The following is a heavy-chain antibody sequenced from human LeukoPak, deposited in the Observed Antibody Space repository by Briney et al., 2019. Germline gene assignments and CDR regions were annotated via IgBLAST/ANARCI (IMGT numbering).Heavy chain of an antibody. Sequence: GGSLRLSCAACGFTFSEYYMSWIRQAPGKGLEWVSYISSSNNFRNYADSVKGRFTISRDNAKNSLYLQMNSLRAEDTAVYYCARPRYYDSSGYYFDIWGQGTMVTVSS. D-gene: IGHD3-22*01. V-gene: IGHV3-11*03. CDR1: GFTFSEYY. CDR2: ISSSNNFR. CDR3: ARPRYYDSSGYYFDI. J-gene: IGHJ3*02.